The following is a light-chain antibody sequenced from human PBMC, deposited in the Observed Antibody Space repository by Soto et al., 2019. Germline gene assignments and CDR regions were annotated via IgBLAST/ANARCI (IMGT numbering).Light chain of an antibody. CDR1: QSTNNY. Sequence: EIVMTQSPATLSVSPGERATLSCRASQSTNNYLAWYQQKPGQAPRLLIDGASTRATGFPARFSGSGSGTEFTLTISSLQSEDFAVYYCQQYNNWPLTFGGGTKVEIK. J-gene: IGKJ4*01. CDR3: QQYNNWPLT. CDR2: GAS. V-gene: IGKV3-15*01.